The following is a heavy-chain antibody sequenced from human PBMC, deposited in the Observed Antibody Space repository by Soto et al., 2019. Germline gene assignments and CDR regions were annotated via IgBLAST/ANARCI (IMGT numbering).Heavy chain of an antibody. CDR1: GFTFSSYW. D-gene: IGHD3-22*01. J-gene: IGHJ4*02. Sequence: EVQLVESGGGLVQPGGSLRLSCAASGFTFSSYWMSWVRQAPGKGLEWVANIKQDGSEKYYLDSVKGRFTISRDNAKNSLYLKMNSLRAEDTAVYYCARESRVVFADYWGQGTLVTVSS. CDR3: ARESRVVFADY. CDR2: IKQDGSEK. V-gene: IGHV3-7*01.